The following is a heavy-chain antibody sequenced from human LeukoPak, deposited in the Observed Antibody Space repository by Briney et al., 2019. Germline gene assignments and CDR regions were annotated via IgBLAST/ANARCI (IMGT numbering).Heavy chain of an antibody. J-gene: IGHJ4*02. V-gene: IGHV3-48*02. D-gene: IGHD5-18*01. CDR2: SSSSSSTI. CDR3: ARVLSAMVTCDY. Sequence: PGGSLRLSCAASGFTFSSYNMNWVRQAPGKGLEWVSYSSSSSSTIYYADSVKGRFTISRDNAKNSLYLQMNSLRDEDTAVYYCARVLSAMVTCDYWAREPWSPSPQ. CDR1: GFTFSSYN.